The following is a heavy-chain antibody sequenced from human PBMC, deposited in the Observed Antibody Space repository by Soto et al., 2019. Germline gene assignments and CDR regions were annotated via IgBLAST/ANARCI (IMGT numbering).Heavy chain of an antibody. CDR1: GGSFSGYY. CDR3: ARCQKIAAAGTAHWFDP. D-gene: IGHD6-13*01. CDR2: INHSGST. V-gene: IGHV4-34*01. J-gene: IGHJ5*02. Sequence: QVQLPPWGAGLLKPSETLSLTCAVYGGSFSGYYWSWIRQPPGKGLEWIGEINHSGSTNYNPSLKGRVTISVDTSKTPFSLKLSSVTSADTAVYYCARCQKIAAAGTAHWFDPWGKGTLVTVSS.